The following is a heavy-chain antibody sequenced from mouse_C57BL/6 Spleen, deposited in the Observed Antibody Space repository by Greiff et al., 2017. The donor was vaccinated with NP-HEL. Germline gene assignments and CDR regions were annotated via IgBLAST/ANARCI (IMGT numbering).Heavy chain of an antibody. CDR1: GFTFTDYY. CDR2: IRNKANGYTT. CDR3: ARFRSQYFDY. V-gene: IGHV7-3*01. Sequence: EVQRVESGGGLVQPGGSLSLSCAASGFTFTDYYMSWVRQPPGKALEWLGFIRNKANGYTTEYSASVKGRFTISRDNSQSILYLQMNALRAEDSATYYCARFRSQYFDYWGQGTTLTVSS. J-gene: IGHJ2*01.